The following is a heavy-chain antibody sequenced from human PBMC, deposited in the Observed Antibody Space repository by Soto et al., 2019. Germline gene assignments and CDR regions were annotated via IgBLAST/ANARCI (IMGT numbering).Heavy chain of an antibody. D-gene: IGHD2-8*01. CDR1: GYTFTGYY. J-gene: IGHJ4*02. CDR2: INPNSGGT. V-gene: IGHV1-2*02. Sequence: ASVKVSCKASGYTFTGYYMHWVRQAPGQGLEWMGWINPNSGGTNYAQKFQGRVTMTRDTSISTAYMELSRLRSDDTAVYYCARDKGYCTNGVCYTLDYCGQGTLVTVSS. CDR3: ARDKGYCTNGVCYTLDY.